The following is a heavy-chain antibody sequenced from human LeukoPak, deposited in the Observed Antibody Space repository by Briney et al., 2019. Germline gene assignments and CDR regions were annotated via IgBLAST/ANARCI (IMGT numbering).Heavy chain of an antibody. CDR2: INVSGGST. CDR1: GFTFSNYA. D-gene: IGHD6-19*01. Sequence: GGSLRLSCAASGFTFSNYAMSWVRQAPGKGLEWVSGINVSGGSTFYADSVRGRFTISRDNSKNTLYLQMNSLRAEDTAVYYCARGSSSGWYEPNFDYWGQGTLVTVSS. CDR3: ARGSSSGWYEPNFDY. V-gene: IGHV3-23*01. J-gene: IGHJ4*02.